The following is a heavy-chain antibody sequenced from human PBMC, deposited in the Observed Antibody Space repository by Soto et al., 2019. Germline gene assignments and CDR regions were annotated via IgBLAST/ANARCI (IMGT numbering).Heavy chain of an antibody. CDR2: VYYSGST. D-gene: IGHD2-21*02. Sequence: SETLSLTCTVSGGSISSGDYFWSWIRQPPGKGLEWIGYVYYSGSTNYNPTLKSRLTMSVDTSKNQFSLKLSSVTAADTAVYYCARDGGDQRRLDSWGPGTLVTVSS. CDR3: ARDGGDQRRLDS. CDR1: GGSISSGDYF. J-gene: IGHJ4*02. V-gene: IGHV4-61*08.